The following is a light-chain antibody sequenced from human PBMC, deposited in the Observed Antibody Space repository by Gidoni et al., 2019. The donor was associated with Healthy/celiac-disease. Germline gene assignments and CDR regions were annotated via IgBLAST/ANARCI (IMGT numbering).Light chain of an antibody. CDR1: QSVSSSY. Sequence: EIVLTQSPGTLSLSPGERATLSCRASQSVSSSYLAWYQQKPGQAPRLLIYGASSRATGIPERFSGSGSGTDFTLTISRLEPEDFAVYYGQQYGSSPRTFGQXTKVEIK. CDR2: GAS. CDR3: QQYGSSPRT. V-gene: IGKV3-20*01. J-gene: IGKJ1*01.